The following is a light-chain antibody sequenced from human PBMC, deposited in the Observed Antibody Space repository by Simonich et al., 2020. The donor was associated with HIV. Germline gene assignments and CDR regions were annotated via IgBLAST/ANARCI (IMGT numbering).Light chain of an antibody. CDR1: SSDVGSYNL. CDR2: DVN. V-gene: IGLV2-14*02. CDR3: SSYTSSSTVV. Sequence: QSALTQPASVFGSPGQSITISCTGTSSDVGSYNLVSWYPQHPGKVPKLMIYDVNKWPAGVSNRFSVSKSGNTASLTISGLQAEDEADYYGSSYTSSSTVVFGGGTKLTVL. J-gene: IGLJ2*01.